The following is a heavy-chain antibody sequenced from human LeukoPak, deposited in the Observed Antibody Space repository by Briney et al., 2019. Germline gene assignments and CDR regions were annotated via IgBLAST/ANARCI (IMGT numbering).Heavy chain of an antibody. J-gene: IGHJ4*02. Sequence: ASVKVSCKASGYIFTGYYMHWVRQAPGQGLEWMGWINPNSGDTNYAQKFQGRVTMTRDTSINTAYMELSRLRSDDTAVYYCARVRYRLAETYIDYWGQGTLVTATS. CDR2: INPNSGDT. V-gene: IGHV1-2*02. D-gene: IGHD3-16*01. CDR1: GYIFTGYY. CDR3: ARVRYRLAETYIDY.